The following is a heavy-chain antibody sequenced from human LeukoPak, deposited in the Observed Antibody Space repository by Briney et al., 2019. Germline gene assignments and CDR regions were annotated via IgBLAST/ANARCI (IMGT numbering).Heavy chain of an antibody. J-gene: IGHJ4*02. V-gene: IGHV3-23*01. CDR3: AKARSRGIVVVPAALDY. D-gene: IGHD2-2*01. Sequence: GGSLRLSCAASGFTFSSYAMSWVRQAPGKGLEWVSAISGSGGSTYYADSVKGRFTISRDNSKNTLYLQMNSLRAEDTAVYYCAKARSRGIVVVPAALDYWGQGTLVTVSS. CDR1: GFTFSSYA. CDR2: ISGSGGST.